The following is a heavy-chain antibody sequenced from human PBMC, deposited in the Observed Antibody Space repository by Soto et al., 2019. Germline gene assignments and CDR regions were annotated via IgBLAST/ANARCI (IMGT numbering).Heavy chain of an antibody. Sequence: GPTLVNPTQTLTLTCTFSGFSFSTSEMRVGWIRQPPGKALEWLARIDWDDDKFYNISLKTRLTISKDTSKNQVVLTMTNMDPVDTATYYCARIEGSGSAFDIWGQGTMV. V-gene: IGHV2-70*04. J-gene: IGHJ3*02. CDR3: ARIEGSGSAFDI. CDR2: IDWDDDK. D-gene: IGHD2-15*01. CDR1: GFSFSTSEMR.